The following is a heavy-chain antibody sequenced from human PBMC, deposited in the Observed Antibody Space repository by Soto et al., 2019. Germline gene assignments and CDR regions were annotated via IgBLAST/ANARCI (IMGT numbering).Heavy chain of an antibody. V-gene: IGHV3-30*03. J-gene: IGHJ3*02. CDR1: GFTFSSYG. D-gene: IGHD3-22*01. Sequence: ESGGGVVQPGRSLRLSCAASGFTFSSYGMHWVRQAPGKGLEWVAVISYDGSNKYYADSVKGRFTISRDNSKNTLYLQMNSLRAEDTAVYYCHMMVVVETKDAFDIWGQGTMVTVSS. CDR2: ISYDGSNK. CDR3: HMMVVVETKDAFDI.